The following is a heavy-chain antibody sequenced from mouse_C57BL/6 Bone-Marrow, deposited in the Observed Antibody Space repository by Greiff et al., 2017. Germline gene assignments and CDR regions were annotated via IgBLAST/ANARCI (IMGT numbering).Heavy chain of an antibody. CDR2: ISNGGGST. CDR1: GFTFSDYY. CDR3: ARRYFDY. V-gene: IGHV5-12*01. Sequence: VKLVESGGGLVQPGGSLKLSCAASGFTFSDYYMYWVRQTPEKRLEWVAYISNGGGSTYYPDTVKGRFTISRDNAKNTLYLQMSRLKSEDTAMYYCARRYFDYWGQGTTLTVSS. J-gene: IGHJ2*01.